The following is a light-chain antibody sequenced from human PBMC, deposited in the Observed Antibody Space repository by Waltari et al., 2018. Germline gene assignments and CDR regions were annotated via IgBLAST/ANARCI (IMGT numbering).Light chain of an antibody. CDR2: DAS. CDR1: QRVSSY. Sequence: EIVLTQSPATLSLSPGERATLSCRASQRVSSYLAWYQQKPGQAPRLLIYDASNRATGIPARFSGSGSGTDFTLTISSLEPEEFAVYYCQQRSNSLGFGGGTKVEIK. CDR3: QQRSNSLG. J-gene: IGKJ4*01. V-gene: IGKV3-11*01.